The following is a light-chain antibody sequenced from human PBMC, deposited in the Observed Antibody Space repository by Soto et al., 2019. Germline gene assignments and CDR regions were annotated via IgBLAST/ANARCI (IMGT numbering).Light chain of an antibody. CDR2: GAS. CDR1: QSVSSSY. J-gene: IGKJ2*01. CDR3: QQYGSSPGT. Sequence: EIVLTQSPGTLSLSPGERATLSCRASQSVSSSYLAWYQQKPGQAPRLLIYGASSRATGIPDRFSGSGSGTDFTLTISRLEPEDLAVYYCQQYGSSPGTLGQGTKLEIK. V-gene: IGKV3-20*01.